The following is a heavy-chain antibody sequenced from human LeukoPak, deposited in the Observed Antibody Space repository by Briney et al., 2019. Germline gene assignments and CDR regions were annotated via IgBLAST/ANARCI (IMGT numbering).Heavy chain of an antibody. J-gene: IGHJ6*02. CDR3: AKGNIAARQDIMDV. D-gene: IGHD6-6*01. Sequence: GGSLRLSCAASGFTFSSYAMSWVRQAPGKGLEWVSTITGRTYYADSVKGRFTVSRDNSKNILYLQMNSLRVEDTAVYYCAKGNIAARQDIMDVWGQGTTVTVSS. CDR1: GFTFSSYA. CDR2: ITGRT. V-gene: IGHV3-23*01.